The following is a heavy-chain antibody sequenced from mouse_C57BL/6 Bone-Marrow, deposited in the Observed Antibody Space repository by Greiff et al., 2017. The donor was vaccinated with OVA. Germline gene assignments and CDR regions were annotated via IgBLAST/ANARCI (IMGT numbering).Heavy chain of an antibody. Sequence: QVQLQQPGAELVMPGASVKLSCKPSGYTFTSYWMHWVKQRPGQGLEWIGEIDPSDSSTNYNQKFKGKSTLTVDKSSSTAYMQLSSLTSEDSAVDYCARYDGYSVGFAYWGQGTLVTVSA. J-gene: IGHJ3*01. CDR3: ARYDGYSVGFAY. CDR2: IDPSDSST. V-gene: IGHV1-69*01. D-gene: IGHD2-3*01. CDR1: GYTFTSYW.